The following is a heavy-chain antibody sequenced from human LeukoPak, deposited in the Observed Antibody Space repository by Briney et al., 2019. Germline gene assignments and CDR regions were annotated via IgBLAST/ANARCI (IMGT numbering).Heavy chain of an antibody. J-gene: IGHJ4*02. CDR1: GGSISSYY. V-gene: IGHV4-59*08. CDR2: IYFSGTT. CDR3: ARLPLRSHFDY. Sequence: PSETLSLTCTVSGGSISSYYRSWIRQPPGEGLEWIGYIYFSGTTNYNPSLKSRVTLSVDTSKNQISLKLTSVTAADTAVYYCARLPLRSHFDYWGQGTLVTVSS.